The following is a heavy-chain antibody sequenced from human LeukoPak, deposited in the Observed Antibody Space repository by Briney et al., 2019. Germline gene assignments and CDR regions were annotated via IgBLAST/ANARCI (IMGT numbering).Heavy chain of an antibody. V-gene: IGHV3-23*01. J-gene: IGHJ5*01. Sequence: GGSLRLSCAASGFTFTNFAMSWVRQAPGKGLEWVSVISGNSGSTYYADSVKGRFTISRENSKNTLYLQMNSLRAEDTAIYYCAREVGWFDSWGQGTLVT. CDR2: ISGNSGST. CDR3: AREVGWFDS. CDR1: GFTFTNFA.